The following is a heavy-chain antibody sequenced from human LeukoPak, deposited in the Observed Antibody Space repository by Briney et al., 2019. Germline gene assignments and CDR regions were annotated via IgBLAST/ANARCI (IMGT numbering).Heavy chain of an antibody. J-gene: IGHJ6*03. CDR3: AREALEYSTYYYCYYYMDV. CDR2: VYYSGST. D-gene: IGHD6-6*01. V-gene: IGHV4-30-4*08. Sequence: SETLSLTCTVSGGSISSGDYYWSWIRQPPGKGLEWIGYVYYSGSTYYNPSLKSRVTISVDTSKNQFSLKLSSVTAADTAVYYCAREALEYSTYYYCYYYMDVWGKGTTVTVSS. CDR1: GGSISSGDYY.